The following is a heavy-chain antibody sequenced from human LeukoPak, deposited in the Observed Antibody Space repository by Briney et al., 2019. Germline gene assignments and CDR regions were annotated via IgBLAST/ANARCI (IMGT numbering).Heavy chain of an antibody. CDR1: GFTFSGSA. Sequence: PGGSLRLSCAASGFTFSGSAMHWVRQASGKGLEWVGRIRSKANSYATAYAASVKGRFTISRDDSKNTAYLQMNSLKTEDTAVYYCTSEVGKTTVTTGWFDPWGQGTLVTVSS. CDR3: TSEVGKTTVTTGWFDP. J-gene: IGHJ5*02. D-gene: IGHD4-17*01. CDR2: IRSKANSYAT. V-gene: IGHV3-73*01.